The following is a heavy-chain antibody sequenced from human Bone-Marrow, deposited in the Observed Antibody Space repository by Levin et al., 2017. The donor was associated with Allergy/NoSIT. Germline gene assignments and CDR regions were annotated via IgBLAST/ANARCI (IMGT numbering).Heavy chain of an antibody. D-gene: IGHD1-1*01. CDR3: TYNGAA. V-gene: IGHV3-15*07. CDR1: GFSFDEAW. Sequence: GGSLRLSCAASGFSFDEAWMTWVRQAPGKGLEWVGRIKNKADGGTIDYAAPVKDRFSISRDDSKNSVYLQLTSLKTEDTGVYYCTYNGAAWGQGALVTVSS. CDR2: IKNKADGGTI. J-gene: IGHJ5*02.